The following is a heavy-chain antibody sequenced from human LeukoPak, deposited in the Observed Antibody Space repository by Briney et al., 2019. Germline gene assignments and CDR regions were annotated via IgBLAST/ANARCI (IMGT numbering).Heavy chain of an antibody. CDR2: IYWNDDK. CDR3: AHRRHDILTVYLNYFDY. J-gene: IGHJ4*01. CDR1: GFSLGTRGVG. V-gene: IGHV2-5*01. D-gene: IGHD3-9*01. Sequence: SGPTLVQPPPTLTLTCTFSGFSLGTRGVGVGWIRQPPGKALEWLSLIYWNDDKRYSPSRKSRLTSTNDTSKNQGVLPLSNTDPVDTATYFRAHRRHDILTVYLNYFDYWGHGTLVTVSS.